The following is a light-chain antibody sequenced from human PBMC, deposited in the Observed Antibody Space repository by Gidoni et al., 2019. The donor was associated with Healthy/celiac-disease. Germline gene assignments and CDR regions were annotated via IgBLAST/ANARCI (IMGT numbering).Light chain of an antibody. Sequence: QSVLTQPPSVSAAPGPRVTIPCTGSSSNIGAGYDVPWYQQLPGTAPKLLIYGNSNRPSGVPDRFSGSKSGTSASLAITGLQAEDEADYYCQSYDSSLSGYVVFGGGTKLTVL. CDR2: GNS. J-gene: IGLJ2*01. CDR3: QSYDSSLSGYVV. CDR1: SSNIGAGYD. V-gene: IGLV1-40*01.